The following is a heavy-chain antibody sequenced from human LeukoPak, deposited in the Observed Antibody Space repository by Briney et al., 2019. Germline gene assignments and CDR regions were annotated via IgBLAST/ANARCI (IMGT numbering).Heavy chain of an antibody. CDR3: ARDRVLRYFDWTQIDY. Sequence: ASVKVSCMASGYTFTGYYMNWVRQAPGQGLEWMGWINPNNGSTNYAQRFQGRVTMTRDTSISTAYMELSRLRSDDTAVYYCARDRVLRYFDWTQIDYWGQGTLVTVSS. J-gene: IGHJ4*02. CDR2: INPNNGST. CDR1: GYTFTGYY. V-gene: IGHV1-2*02. D-gene: IGHD3-9*01.